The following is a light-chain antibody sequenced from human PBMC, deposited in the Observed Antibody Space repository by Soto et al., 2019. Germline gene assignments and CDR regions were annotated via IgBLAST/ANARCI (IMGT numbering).Light chain of an antibody. V-gene: IGKV3-15*01. Sequence: VVSESLAALSVSLKKRVTLSCRGSQSVSSNLAWYQQKPGQAPRLLIYGASTRATGIPARFSGSGSCTDFTLTISRVEAEDFAVYYFQQYGSPGTFGQGTKVDIK. CDR1: QSVSSN. J-gene: IGKJ1*01. CDR3: QQYGSPGT. CDR2: GAS.